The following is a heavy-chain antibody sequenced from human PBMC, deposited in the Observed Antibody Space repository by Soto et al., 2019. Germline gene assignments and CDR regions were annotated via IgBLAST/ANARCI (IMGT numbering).Heavy chain of an antibody. J-gene: IGHJ4*02. D-gene: IGHD6-19*01. Sequence: GGSLRLSCAASGFTFSNYWMHWVRQAPGKGLVWVSRINSDGSSTMYADSVKGRFTIFRDNAKNTLYLQMNSLRAEDTAVYYCARDPAPIGWYDYWGQGILVTVSS. V-gene: IGHV3-74*03. CDR3: ARDPAPIGWYDY. CDR1: GFTFSNYW. CDR2: INSDGSST.